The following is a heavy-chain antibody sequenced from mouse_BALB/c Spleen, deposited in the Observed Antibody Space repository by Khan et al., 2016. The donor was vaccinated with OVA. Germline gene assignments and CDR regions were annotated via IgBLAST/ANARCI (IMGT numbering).Heavy chain of an antibody. D-gene: IGHD2-4*01. Sequence: VQLKDSGPSLVKPSQTLSLTCSVTGDSITSGYWNWIRKFPGNKLEYMGYISYSGSTYYNPSLKSRISITRDTSKNQYYLQLNSVTTEDTATYYCARYDYDYDGAFAYWGQGTLVTVSA. CDR3: ARYDYDYDGAFAY. V-gene: IGHV3-8*02. CDR1: GDSITSGY. J-gene: IGHJ3*01. CDR2: ISYSGST.